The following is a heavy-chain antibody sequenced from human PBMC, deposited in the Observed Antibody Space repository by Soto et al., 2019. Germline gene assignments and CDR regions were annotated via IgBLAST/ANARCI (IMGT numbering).Heavy chain of an antibody. D-gene: IGHD6-13*01. Sequence: SETLSLTCTVSGGSISSYFYIWVRQPPGKGLEWIGSVYYTGTTDYNPSLKSRVTISVDKSKNQFSLKLSSVTAADTAVYYCARDRGGSSWPKRPFDYWGQGTLVTVSS. V-gene: IGHV4-59*12. CDR2: VYYTGTT. CDR1: GGSISSYF. CDR3: ARDRGGSSWPKRPFDY. J-gene: IGHJ4*02.